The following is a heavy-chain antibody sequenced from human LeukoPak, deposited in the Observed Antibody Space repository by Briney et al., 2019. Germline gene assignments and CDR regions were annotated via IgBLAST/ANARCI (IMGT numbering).Heavy chain of an antibody. CDR2: IYYSGST. J-gene: IGHJ1*01. Sequence: PSQTLSLTCTVSGGSISSYYWSWIRQPPGKGLEWIGYIYYSGSTNYNPSLKSRVTISVDTSKNQFSLKLSSVIAADTAVYYCVRLKASYGSFQHWGLGTLVTVSS. V-gene: IGHV4-59*01. D-gene: IGHD4-17*01. CDR1: GGSISSYY. CDR3: VRLKASYGSFQH.